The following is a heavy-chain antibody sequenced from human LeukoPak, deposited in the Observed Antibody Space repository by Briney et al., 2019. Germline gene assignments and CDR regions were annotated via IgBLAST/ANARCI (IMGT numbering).Heavy chain of an antibody. CDR3: ATDATGGATAGFDN. J-gene: IGHJ4*02. CDR2: ISGYNGDT. CDR1: GYTFNNYG. D-gene: IGHD1-26*01. V-gene: IGHV1-18*01. Sequence: GASVKVSCKASGYTFNNYGISWVRQAPGQGLEWMGWISGYNGDTSYAQRLQGRVIMTTDTSTSTAYMELRSLRSDDTAVYYCATDATGGATAGFDNWGQGTLVTVSS.